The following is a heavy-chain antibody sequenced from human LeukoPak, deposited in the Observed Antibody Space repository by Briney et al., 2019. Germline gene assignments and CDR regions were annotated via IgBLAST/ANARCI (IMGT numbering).Heavy chain of an antibody. CDR1: GFTFSSYG. V-gene: IGHV3-30*18. CDR3: AKEAIYCSGGSCYSSGLDY. Sequence: PGGSLNPPCQASGFTFSSYGMNWVRQPQGKGLEWVAVISYDGSNKYYADSVKGRFTISRDNSKNTLYLQMNSLRAEDTAVYYCAKEAIYCSGGSCYSSGLDYWGQGTLVTVSS. CDR2: ISYDGSNK. D-gene: IGHD2-15*01. J-gene: IGHJ4*02.